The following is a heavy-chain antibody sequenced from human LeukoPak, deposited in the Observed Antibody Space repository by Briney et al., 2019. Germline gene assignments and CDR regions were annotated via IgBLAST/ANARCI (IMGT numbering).Heavy chain of an antibody. Sequence: GGSLRLSCAASGFTFSSYGMHWVRQAPGKGLEWVAFIRYDGSNKYYADSVKGRFTISRDNSKNTLYLQMNSLRAEDTAVYYCAKDGDYYGSGSYNYYYYMDVWAKGPRSPSP. CDR3: AKDGDYYGSGSYNYYYYMDV. J-gene: IGHJ6*03. CDR2: IRYDGSNK. D-gene: IGHD3-10*01. CDR1: GFTFSSYG. V-gene: IGHV3-30*02.